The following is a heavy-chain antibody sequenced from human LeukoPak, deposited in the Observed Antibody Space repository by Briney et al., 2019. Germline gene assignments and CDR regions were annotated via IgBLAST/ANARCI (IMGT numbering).Heavy chain of an antibody. V-gene: IGHV3-7*01. CDR2: INQDGSTK. Sequence: GGSLRLSCAASGFTFSNCWVNWVRQAPGKGLEWVANINQDGSTKQYVGSVKGRFTIFRDNAKNSLYLQMNSLRVDDTAVYYCTGERVESGFDIWGQGTLVTVSS. D-gene: IGHD1-26*01. J-gene: IGHJ3*02. CDR3: TGERVESGFDI. CDR1: GFTFSNCW.